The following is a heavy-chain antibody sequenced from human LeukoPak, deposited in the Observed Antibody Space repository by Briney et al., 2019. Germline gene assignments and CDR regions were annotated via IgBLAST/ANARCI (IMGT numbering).Heavy chain of an antibody. CDR1: GGSISSSSYY. CDR2: IYYSGST. V-gene: IGHV4-39*01. J-gene: IGHJ4*02. D-gene: IGHD6-6*01. Sequence: PSETLSLTCTVAGGSISSSSYYWGWIRQPPGKGLEWIGSIYYSGSTYYNPSLKSRVTISVDTSKNQFSLKLSSVTAADTAVYYCARQSIAAPFDYWGQGTLVTVSS. CDR3: ARQSIAAPFDY.